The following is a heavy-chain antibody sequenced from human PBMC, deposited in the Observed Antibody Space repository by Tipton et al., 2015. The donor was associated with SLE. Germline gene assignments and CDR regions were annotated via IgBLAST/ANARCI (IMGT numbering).Heavy chain of an antibody. Sequence: TLSLTCAVYGGSFSDYFWGWVRQPPGRGLEWIASIYYGGNTYYNPSLKSRVTISVDTSKNQFSLKLSSVTAADTAVYYCARGGGSYGSGSYYPMDVWGQGTTVTASS. D-gene: IGHD3-10*01. CDR1: GGSFSDYF. J-gene: IGHJ6*02. CDR2: IYYGGNT. CDR3: ARGGGSYGSGSYYPMDV. V-gene: IGHV4-34*01.